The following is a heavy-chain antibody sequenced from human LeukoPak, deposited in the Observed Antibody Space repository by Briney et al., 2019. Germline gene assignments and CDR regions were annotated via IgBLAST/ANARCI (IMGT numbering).Heavy chain of an antibody. V-gene: IGHV3-48*01. Sequence: GGSLRLSCAASRFTFSSYTMNWVRQAPGKGLEWVSYISSSSSTIYYADSVKGRFTISRDNAKNSLYLQMNSLRAEDTAVYYCASRTWGISTFDIWGQGTMVTVSS. CDR1: RFTFSSYT. D-gene: IGHD7-27*01. CDR3: ASRTWGISTFDI. CDR2: ISSSSSTI. J-gene: IGHJ3*02.